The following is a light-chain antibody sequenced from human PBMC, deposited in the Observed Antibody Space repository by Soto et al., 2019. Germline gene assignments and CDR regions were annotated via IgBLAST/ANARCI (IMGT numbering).Light chain of an antibody. Sequence: SYELTKPASVYVSPGQTASITCYGDKLGNKYACWYQQKPGQSPVLVIYQDSKRPSGIPERFSGSNSGNTATLTISGTQAMDEADYYCQAWDSSTDYVFGTGTKVTVL. CDR1: KLGNKY. V-gene: IGLV3-1*01. CDR2: QDS. CDR3: QAWDSSTDYV. J-gene: IGLJ1*01.